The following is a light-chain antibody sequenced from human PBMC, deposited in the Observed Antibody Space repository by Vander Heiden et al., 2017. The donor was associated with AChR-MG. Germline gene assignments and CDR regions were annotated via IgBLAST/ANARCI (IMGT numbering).Light chain of an antibody. CDR1: ELGNTY. CDR3: QTWDSGAAV. Sequence: SYELTQPPSVSVPPGQTASITCSGYELGNTYVCWYQQRPGQSPVLVIYQDSKRPSGSPERFSGSNSGNTATLTISGTQAMDEADYYCQTWDSGAAVFGTGTTVTVL. CDR2: QDS. J-gene: IGLJ1*01. V-gene: IGLV3-1*01.